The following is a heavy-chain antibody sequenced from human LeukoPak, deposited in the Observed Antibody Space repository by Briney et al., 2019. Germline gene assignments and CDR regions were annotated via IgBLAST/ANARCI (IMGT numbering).Heavy chain of an antibody. J-gene: IGHJ6*03. CDR1: GGSISPYY. V-gene: IGHV4-59*08. D-gene: IGHD4-17*01. CDR2: VYYSGST. Sequence: PSETLSLTCTVSGGSISPYYWSWIRQPPGKGLEWSGYVYYSGSTDSNPSLKSRVTISADTSNKQLSLKLNSVTAADTSVYYCARLEATRLRSEGLYFYMDAWGKGTTVTVSS. CDR3: ARLEATRLRSEGLYFYMDA.